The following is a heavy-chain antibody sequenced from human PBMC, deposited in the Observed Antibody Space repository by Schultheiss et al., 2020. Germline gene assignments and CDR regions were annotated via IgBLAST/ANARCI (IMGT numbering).Heavy chain of an antibody. CDR2: IYYSGST. D-gene: IGHD3-22*01. CDR3: ARVPGDHYDSSGYWAFDI. J-gene: IGHJ3*02. V-gene: IGHV4-39*07. Sequence: SETLSLTCTVSGGSISSGDYYWGWIRQPPGKGLEWIGSIYYSGSTYYNPSLKSRVTISVDTSKNQFSLRLSSLTAADTAVYYCARVPGDHYDSSGYWAFDIWGQGTMVTVSS. CDR1: GGSISSGDYY.